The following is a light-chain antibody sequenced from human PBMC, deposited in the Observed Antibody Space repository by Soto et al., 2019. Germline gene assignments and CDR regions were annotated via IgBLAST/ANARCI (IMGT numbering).Light chain of an antibody. CDR1: QGVSSY. CDR2: DAS. Sequence: EIVLTQSPATLSLSPGERATLCCRASQGVSSYLAWYQQKPGQAPRLLIYDASNRATGIPARFSGSGPGTDFTLSISSLEPEDFAVYYCQQRSNWLTFGGGTKVEIK. V-gene: IGKV3D-11*01. CDR3: QQRSNWLT. J-gene: IGKJ4*01.